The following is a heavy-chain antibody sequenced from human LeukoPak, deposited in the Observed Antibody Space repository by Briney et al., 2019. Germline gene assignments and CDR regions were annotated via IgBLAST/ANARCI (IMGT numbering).Heavy chain of an antibody. CDR1: GFTFSSYA. CDR3: AKDLRGYNYGFDY. J-gene: IGHJ4*02. D-gene: IGHD5-18*01. CDR2: ISGGGDNT. Sequence: VGSLTLSRAASGFTFSSYAMSWVRQAPGKGLEWVSAISGGGDNTYYRQSVKGRFTISRDNSKNTVFLQMNSLRAEDTAVYYCAKDLRGYNYGFDYWGQGTLVTVSS. V-gene: IGHV3-23*01.